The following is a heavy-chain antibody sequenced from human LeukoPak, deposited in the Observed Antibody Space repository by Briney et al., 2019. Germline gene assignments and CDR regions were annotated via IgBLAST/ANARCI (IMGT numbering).Heavy chain of an antibody. CDR2: ISYDGSNK. V-gene: IGHV3-30*18. Sequence: GGSLRLSCAASGFTFSSYGMHWVRQAPGKGLEWVAVISYDGSNKYYADSVKGRFTISRDNSKNTLYLQMNSLRAGDTAVYYCAKHYYYDSSGLVGALAYWGQGTLVTVSS. CDR3: AKHYYYDSSGLVGALAY. J-gene: IGHJ4*02. CDR1: GFTFSSYG. D-gene: IGHD3-22*01.